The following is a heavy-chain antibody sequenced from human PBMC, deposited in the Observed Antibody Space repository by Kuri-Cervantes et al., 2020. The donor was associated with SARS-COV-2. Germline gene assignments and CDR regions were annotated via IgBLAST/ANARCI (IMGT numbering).Heavy chain of an antibody. Sequence: GSLRLSFTVSGGSISSSSYYWDWNRQPPGKGLEWIGSIYYTGSTYYNPSLKSRVTISVDTSKNQFSLKLSSVTAADTAVYYCARDSHRSGYLYYFDYWGQGTLVTVSS. D-gene: IGHD3-3*01. V-gene: IGHV4-39*07. CDR2: IYYTGST. CDR3: ARDSHRSGYLYYFDY. CDR1: GGSISSSSYY. J-gene: IGHJ4*02.